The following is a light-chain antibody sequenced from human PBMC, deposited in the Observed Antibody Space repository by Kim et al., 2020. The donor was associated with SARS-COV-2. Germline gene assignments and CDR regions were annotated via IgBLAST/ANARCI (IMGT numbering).Light chain of an antibody. Sequence: DIQVTQSPSSLSASVGDRVTITCRSSHDITNYLVWIQQKPGEAPRSLIYAASTLRGGVSSRFSGSGSGTEFTLTISYLQPEDIATYYCLYDNNDPPTFGQGTKVDIK. CDR3: LYDNNDPPT. CDR1: HDITNY. J-gene: IGKJ2*01. CDR2: AAS. V-gene: IGKV1-16*01.